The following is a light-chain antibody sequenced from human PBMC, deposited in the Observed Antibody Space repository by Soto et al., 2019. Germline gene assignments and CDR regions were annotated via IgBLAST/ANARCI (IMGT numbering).Light chain of an antibody. J-gene: IGLJ2*01. V-gene: IGLV1-40*01. CDR1: SSNIGAGYD. Sequence: QSVLTQPPSVSGAPGQRVTISCTGGSSNIGAGYDVNWYQQLPGTAPKVLIYGSTNRPSGVPDRFSGSKSGTSASLAITGLQAEDEADYYCQSYDISLSDVLFGGGTKLTVL. CDR2: GST. CDR3: QSYDISLSDVL.